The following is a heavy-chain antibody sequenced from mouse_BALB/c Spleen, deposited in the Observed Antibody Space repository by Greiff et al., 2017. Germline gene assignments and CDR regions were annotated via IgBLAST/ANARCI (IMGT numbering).Heavy chain of an antibody. CDR1: GDSITSCY. CDR3: AIYDDDVDWVAY. Sequence: EVQRVESGPSLVQPSQTLSLTCSVTGDSITSCYWNWIRKFPGNKLEYMGYISYSGSTYYNPSLKSRISITRDTSKNQYYLQLHSVTTEDTATDYCAIYDDDVDWVAYWGQGTLVTVSA. V-gene: IGHV3-8*02. D-gene: IGHD2-4*01. CDR2: ISYSGST. J-gene: IGHJ3*01.